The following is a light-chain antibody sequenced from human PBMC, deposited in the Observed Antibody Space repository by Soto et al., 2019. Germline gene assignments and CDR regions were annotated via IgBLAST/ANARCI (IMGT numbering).Light chain of an antibody. CDR2: DVT. Sequence: LAQPPSVSGPPGQSVAISCTGSSSDVGSNNRVSWYHQPPGTAPKLIIYDVTNRPSGVPDRFSGSKSGNTASLTISGLQAEDEADYYCSSYTTSNTYVFGTGTKVTVL. CDR1: SSDVGSNNR. CDR3: SSYTTSNTYV. J-gene: IGLJ1*01. V-gene: IGLV2-18*02.